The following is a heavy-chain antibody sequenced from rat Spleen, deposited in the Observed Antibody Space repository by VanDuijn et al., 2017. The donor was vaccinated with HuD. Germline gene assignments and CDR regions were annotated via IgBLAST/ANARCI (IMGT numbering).Heavy chain of an antibody. J-gene: IGHJ2*01. V-gene: IGHV5-20*01. CDR1: GFVFSDFH. CDR2: IDYDGSSI. D-gene: IGHD1-6*01. Sequence: EVQLVESGGGLVQPGRSLKLSCAASGFVFSDFHLAWVRQAPTTGLEWVDSIDYDGSSIYYRDSVKGRLTVSRDNAKSSLYLQMDSLRSEDSATYYCTRDRILRSTGFDYWGQGVMVTVSS. CDR3: TRDRILRSTGFDY.